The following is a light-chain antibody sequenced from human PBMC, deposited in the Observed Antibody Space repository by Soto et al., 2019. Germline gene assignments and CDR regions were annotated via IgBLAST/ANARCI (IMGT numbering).Light chain of an antibody. CDR1: QSISSY. V-gene: IGKV1-39*01. CDR3: QKSYSTPVT. CDR2: AAS. Sequence: DIQMTQSPSSLSASVGDRVTITCRASQSISSYLNWYQQKPGKAPKLLIYAASSLQSGVPSRFSGSGSGTDFNLTISSLQPEDFATYCCQKSYSTPVTFGQGTKLEIK. J-gene: IGKJ1*01.